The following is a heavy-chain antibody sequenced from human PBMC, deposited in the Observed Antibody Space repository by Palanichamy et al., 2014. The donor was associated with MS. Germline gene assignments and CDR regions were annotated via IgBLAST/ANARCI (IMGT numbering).Heavy chain of an antibody. Sequence: QLQLQESGPGLVKPSETLSLTCTVSGGSISSSGHHWGLDPPAPREGAGVDWTYLLYWEHPLQPVPQESSHHICGTRPKNQFSLKLSSLTAADTALYYCATFDCTSGTCFLDPRGQGTLVTVSS. V-gene: IGHV4-39*01. CDR1: GGSISSSGHH. CDR2: LLYWEH. D-gene: IGHD2-8*01. J-gene: IGHJ5*02. CDR3: ATFDCTSGTCFLDP.